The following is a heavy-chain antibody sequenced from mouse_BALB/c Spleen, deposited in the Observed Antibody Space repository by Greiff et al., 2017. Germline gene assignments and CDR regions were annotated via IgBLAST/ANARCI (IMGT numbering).Heavy chain of an antibody. J-gene: IGHJ4*01. CDR2: ISSGGSYT. Sequence: EVQLVESGGGLVKPGGSLKLSCAASGFTFSSYAMSWVRQSPEKRLEWVAEISSGGSYTYYPDTVTGRFTISRDNAKNTLYLEMSSLRSEDTAMYYCAIMITSMDYWGQGTSVTVSS. D-gene: IGHD2-4*01. V-gene: IGHV5-9-4*01. CDR1: GFTFSSYA. CDR3: AIMITSMDY.